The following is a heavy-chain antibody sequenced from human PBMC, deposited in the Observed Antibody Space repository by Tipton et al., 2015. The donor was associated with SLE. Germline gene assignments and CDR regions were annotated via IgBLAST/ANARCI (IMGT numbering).Heavy chain of an antibody. J-gene: IGHJ5*02. D-gene: IGHD1-1*01. CDR2: IYSTGST. V-gene: IGHV4-4*07. Sequence: TLSLTCTVSGGSTSNYYWSWIRPPAGKGLEWIGRIYSTGSTDYNPSLKSRVSMSVDTSQNQFSLKLTSMTAADTATYYCARDDRWNAPGWWFDPWGQGTLVTVSS. CDR1: GGSTSNYY. CDR3: ARDDRWNAPGWWFDP.